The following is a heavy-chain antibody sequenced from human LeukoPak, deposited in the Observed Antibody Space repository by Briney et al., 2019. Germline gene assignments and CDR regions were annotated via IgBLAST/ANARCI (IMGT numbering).Heavy chain of an antibody. Sequence: PSETLSLTCTVSGGSINNYYWSWIRQPPGKGLEWIECIYFSGSTNYSPSLKSRVTISVDTPKNQFSLKLSSVTAADTAVYYCARHDAGNWYPYFDNWGQGTLVTVSS. CDR3: ARHDAGNWYPYFDN. J-gene: IGHJ4*02. D-gene: IGHD6-13*01. V-gene: IGHV4-59*08. CDR1: GGSINNYY. CDR2: IYFSGST.